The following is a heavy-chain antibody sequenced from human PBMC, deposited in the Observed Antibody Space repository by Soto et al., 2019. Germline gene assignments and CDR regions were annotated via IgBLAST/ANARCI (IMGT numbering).Heavy chain of an antibody. V-gene: IGHV3-33*01. CDR1: GFTFSSYG. Sequence: VQLVESGGGVVQPGRSLRLSCAASGFTFSSYGMHWVRQAPGKGLEWVAVIWYDGSNKYYADSVKGRFTISRDNSKNTLYLQMNSLRAEDTAVYYCARDVVTTYYYYYMDVWGKGTTVTVSS. D-gene: IGHD5-12*01. J-gene: IGHJ6*03. CDR3: ARDVVTTYYYYYMDV. CDR2: IWYDGSNK.